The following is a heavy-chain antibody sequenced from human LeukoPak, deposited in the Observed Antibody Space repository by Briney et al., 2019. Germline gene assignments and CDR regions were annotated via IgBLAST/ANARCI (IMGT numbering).Heavy chain of an antibody. V-gene: IGHV4-59*01. D-gene: IGHD1-1*01. CDR3: ARDGTTGTTPYYYYGMDV. CDR2: IYDGGST. J-gene: IGHJ6*02. Sequence: SETLSLTCTVSGGSISIYYWSWIRQPPGKGLEWIGYIYDGGSTNYNPSLKSRVTISVDTSKNQFSLKLSSVTAADTAVYYCARDGTTGTTPYYYYGMDVWGQGTTVTVSS. CDR1: GGSISIYY.